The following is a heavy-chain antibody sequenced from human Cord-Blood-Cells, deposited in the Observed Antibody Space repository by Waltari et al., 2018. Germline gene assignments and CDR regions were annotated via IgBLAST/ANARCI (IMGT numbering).Heavy chain of an antibody. J-gene: IGHJ3*02. V-gene: IGHV1-46*01. D-gene: IGHD4-17*01. CDR2: INPSGGST. CDR3: ARDRSTGGAFAI. Sequence: QVQLVQSGAAVKKPGASVKVSCKASGYTFTSSYLHWVRQAPGQELEWMGIINPSGGSTSSAQKFQGRVTMTSDTSTSTVYMELSSMRSEETAVYYCARDRSTGGAFAIWRQGTMVTVSS. CDR1: GYTFTSSY.